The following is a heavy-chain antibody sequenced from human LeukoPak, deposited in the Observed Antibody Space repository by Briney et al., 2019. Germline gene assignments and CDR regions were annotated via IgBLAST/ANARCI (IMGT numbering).Heavy chain of an antibody. V-gene: IGHV5-51*01. J-gene: IGHJ4*02. Sequence: GESLKISCKGSGYSFTSYWIGWVRQLPGKGLEWMGIIYPGDSDNRYSPYFQGQVTISADKSISTAYLQWSSLKASDTAMYYCARLDSGAYCGGDCYDYWGQGTLVTVSS. CDR3: ARLDSGAYCGGDCYDY. CDR2: IYPGDSDN. D-gene: IGHD2-21*02. CDR1: GYSFTSYW.